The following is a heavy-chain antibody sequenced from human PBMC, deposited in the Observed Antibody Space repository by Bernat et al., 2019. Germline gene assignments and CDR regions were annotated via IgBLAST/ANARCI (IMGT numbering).Heavy chain of an antibody. Sequence: QVQLQESGPGLVKPSETLSLTCTVSGGSVSSGSYYWSWIRQPPGKGLEWIGYIYYSGSTNYNPSLKSRVTISVDTSKNQFSLKLSSVTAADTAVYYCARDHFYSNYDWFDPWGQGTLVTVSS. CDR2: IYYSGST. V-gene: IGHV4-61*01. J-gene: IGHJ5*02. CDR3: ARDHFYSNYDWFDP. D-gene: IGHD4-11*01. CDR1: GGSVSSGSYY.